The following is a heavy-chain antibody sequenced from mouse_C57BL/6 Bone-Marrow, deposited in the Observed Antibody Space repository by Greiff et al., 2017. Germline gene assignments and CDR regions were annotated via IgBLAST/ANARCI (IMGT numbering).Heavy chain of an antibody. D-gene: IGHD2-1*01. Sequence: VQLQQPGAELVKPGASVKLSCKASGYTFTSYWMHWVKQRPGRGLKWIGRIDPNSGGTKYNEKFKSKATLTVDKPSSTAYMQLSSLTSEDSAVYYCARGGNYYSYYAMDYWGQGTSVTVSS. CDR3: ARGGNYYSYYAMDY. J-gene: IGHJ4*01. CDR1: GYTFTSYW. CDR2: IDPNSGGT. V-gene: IGHV1-72*01.